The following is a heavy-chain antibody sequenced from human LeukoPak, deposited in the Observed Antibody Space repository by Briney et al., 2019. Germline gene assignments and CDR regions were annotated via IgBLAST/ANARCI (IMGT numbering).Heavy chain of an antibody. Sequence: GGSLRLSCAASGFSFSAYPMGWVRQAPGKGLQWLSGISASGDVTFHADRVKGRFAISRDNAKNSLYLQMNSLRAEDTALYYCAKDLSSTRPDYYYGMDVWGQGTTVTVSS. CDR3: AKDLSSTRPDYYYGMDV. J-gene: IGHJ6*02. CDR1: GFSFSAYP. V-gene: IGHV3-23*01. D-gene: IGHD2-2*01. CDR2: ISASGDVT.